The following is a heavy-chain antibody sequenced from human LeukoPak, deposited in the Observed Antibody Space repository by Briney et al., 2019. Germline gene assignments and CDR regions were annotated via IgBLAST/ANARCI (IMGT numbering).Heavy chain of an antibody. Sequence: GGSLRLSCAASGFTFSSYGMHWVRQAPGKGLEWVAVIWYDGSNKYYADSVKGRFTISRDNSKNTLYLQMNSLRAEDTAVYYCARDTYSGWYSYYYYGMDVWGQGTTVTVSS. CDR3: ARDTYSGWYSYYYYGMDV. V-gene: IGHV3-33*01. D-gene: IGHD6-19*01. CDR1: GFTFSSYG. J-gene: IGHJ6*02. CDR2: IWYDGSNK.